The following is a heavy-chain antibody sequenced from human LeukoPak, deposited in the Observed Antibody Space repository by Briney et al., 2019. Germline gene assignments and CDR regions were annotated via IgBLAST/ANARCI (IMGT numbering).Heavy chain of an antibody. V-gene: IGHV1-3*01. D-gene: IGHD4-11*01. J-gene: IGHJ6*02. Sequence: ASVKVSCKASGYTFTSYAMHWVRQAPGQRLEWMGWINAGNGNTKYPQKFQGRVTITRDTSASTAYMELSSLRSEDTAVYYCARDRSNYLGGYYYYGMDVWGQGTTVTVSS. CDR2: INAGNGNT. CDR3: ARDRSNYLGGYYYYGMDV. CDR1: GYTFTSYA.